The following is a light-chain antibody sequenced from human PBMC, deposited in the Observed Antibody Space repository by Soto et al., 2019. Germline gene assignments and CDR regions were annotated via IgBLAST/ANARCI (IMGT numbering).Light chain of an antibody. V-gene: IGKV1-8*01. J-gene: IGKJ4*01. CDR1: QGISSY. CDR3: QQYDSSPPT. Sequence: IRMTQSPSSFSASPGDRVTITCRASQGISSYLAWYQQKPGKAPTLLIYAASTLPSGVPSRFSGSGSGTDFTLTISCLQSEDFATYYCQQYDSSPPTFGGGTKVEIK. CDR2: AAS.